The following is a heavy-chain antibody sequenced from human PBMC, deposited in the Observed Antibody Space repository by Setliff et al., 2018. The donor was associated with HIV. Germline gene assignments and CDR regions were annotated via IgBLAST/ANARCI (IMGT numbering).Heavy chain of an antibody. D-gene: IGHD6-13*01. CDR1: GFTFTDAW. V-gene: IGHV3-15*01. CDR2: IKSKTNGGDGTA. Sequence: GGSLRLSCAGSGFTFTDAWLSWVRQAPGKGLEWVARIKSKTNGGDGTADYATPVRGRFTISRDDSKNSLYLQMNSLKTEDTAVYYCARSLAAANNYWGQGTLVTVSS. J-gene: IGHJ4*02. CDR3: ARSLAAANNY.